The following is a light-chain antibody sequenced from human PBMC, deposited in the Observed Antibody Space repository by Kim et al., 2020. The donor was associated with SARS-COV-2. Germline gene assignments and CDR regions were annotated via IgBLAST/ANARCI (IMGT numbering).Light chain of an antibody. CDR1: SSDAGGYNY. V-gene: IGLV2-8*01. CDR3: SSYVGTNTYV. CDR2: EVS. J-gene: IGLJ1*01. Sequence: QSVLTQPPSASGSPGQSVTISCTGTSSDAGGYNYVSWYQHHPGKAPKLIIYEVSLRPFGVPDRFSGSKSGNTASLTVSGLQAEDEADYYCSSYVGTNTYVFGTGTKVTVL.